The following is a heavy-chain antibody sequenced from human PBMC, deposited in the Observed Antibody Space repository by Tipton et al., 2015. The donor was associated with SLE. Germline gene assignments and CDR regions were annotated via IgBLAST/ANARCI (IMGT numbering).Heavy chain of an antibody. CDR1: GCSISSSY. D-gene: IGHD6-13*01. J-gene: IGHJ4*02. V-gene: IGHV4-59*01. CDR3: ARYSSSWYFDY. CDR2: IYYSGST. Sequence: GLVKPSEPLSLTCTVSGCSISSSYWSWIRQPPGKGLEWIGFIYYSGSTNYNPSLKSRVTISVETSKNQFSLKLSSVTAADTAVYYCARYSSSWYFDYWGQGTLVTVSS.